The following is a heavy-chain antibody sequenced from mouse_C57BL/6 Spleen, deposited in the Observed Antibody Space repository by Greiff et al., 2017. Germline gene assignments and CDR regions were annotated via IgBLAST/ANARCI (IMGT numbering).Heavy chain of an antibody. Sequence: VQLQQSGPGLVKPSQSLSLTCSVTGYSITSGYYWNWIRQFPGNKLEWMGYISYDGSNNYNPSLKNRISITRDTSKNQFFLKLNSVTTEDTATYYCARGDDGAWFAYWGQLTLVTVSA. J-gene: IGHJ3*01. CDR3: ARGDDGAWFAY. V-gene: IGHV3-6*01. CDR2: ISYDGSN. D-gene: IGHD2-12*01. CDR1: GYSITSGYY.